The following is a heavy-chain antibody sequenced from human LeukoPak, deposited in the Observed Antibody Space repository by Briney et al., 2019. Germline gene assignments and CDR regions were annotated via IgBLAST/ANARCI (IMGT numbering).Heavy chain of an antibody. CDR2: INQDGSEK. CDR1: GFTFSSYE. J-gene: IGHJ6*03. Sequence: GGSLRLSCAASGFTFSSYEMNWVRQAPGKGLEWVANINQDGSEKYYVDSVKGRFSISRDNAKSSLYLQMKSLRSEDTAVYYCARHGSSWYHSYYYYYMDVWGKGTTVTISS. CDR3: ARHGSSWYHSYYYYYMDV. V-gene: IGHV3-7*01. D-gene: IGHD6-13*01.